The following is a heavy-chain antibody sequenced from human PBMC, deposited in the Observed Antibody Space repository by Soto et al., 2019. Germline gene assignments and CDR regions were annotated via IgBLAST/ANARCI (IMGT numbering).Heavy chain of an antibody. Sequence: ASVKVSCKVSGYTLTELSMHWVRQAPGKGLEWMGGFDPEDGETIYAQKFQGRVTMTEDTSTDTAYMELSSLRSEDTAVYYCATAEGIAAAGVNYYYSYGMDVWGQGTTVTVSS. D-gene: IGHD6-13*01. V-gene: IGHV1-24*01. CDR2: FDPEDGET. J-gene: IGHJ6*02. CDR1: GYTLTELS. CDR3: ATAEGIAAAGVNYYYSYGMDV.